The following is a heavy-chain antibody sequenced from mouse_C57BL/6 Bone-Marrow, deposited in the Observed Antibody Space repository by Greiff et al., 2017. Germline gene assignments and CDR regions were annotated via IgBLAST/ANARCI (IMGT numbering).Heavy chain of an antibody. Sequence: QVQLQQPGAELVRPGSSVKLSCKASGYTFTSYWMDWVQQRPGQGLEWIGNIYPSDSETHYNQKFKDKATLTVDKSSSTAYMQLSSLTSEDSAVYYCAKVARGWFAYWGQGTLVTVSA. CDR2: IYPSDSET. CDR1: GYTFTSYW. D-gene: IGHD1-1*01. J-gene: IGHJ3*01. CDR3: AKVARGWFAY. V-gene: IGHV1-61*01.